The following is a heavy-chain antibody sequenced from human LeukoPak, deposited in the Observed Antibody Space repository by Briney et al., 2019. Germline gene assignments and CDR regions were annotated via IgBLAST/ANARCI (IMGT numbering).Heavy chain of an antibody. J-gene: IGHJ4*02. D-gene: IGHD1-1*01. CDR1: GFIFRNYA. CDR2: ISNNGGSS. Sequence: GGSLRLSCAASGFIFRNYAISWVRQAPGKGLEYVSGISNNGGSSFYADSVKGRFTISRDNSKNTLYLQMSSLRAEDTAVYYCVKITSVTGGDCWGQGTRLTVSS. V-gene: IGHV3-64D*09. CDR3: VKITSVTGGDC.